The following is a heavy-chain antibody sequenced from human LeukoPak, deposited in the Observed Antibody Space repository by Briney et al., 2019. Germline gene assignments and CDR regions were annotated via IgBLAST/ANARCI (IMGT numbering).Heavy chain of an antibody. CDR3: ARVLKELLWFGTPDY. J-gene: IGHJ4*02. CDR2: ISSSGTII. CDR1: GFTFNTFE. D-gene: IGHD3-10*01. V-gene: IGHV3-48*03. Sequence: GGSLRLSCAASGFTFNTFEMNWVRQAPGKGLEWVSYISSSGTIIYYADSVKGRFTISRDNAKNSLYLQMNSLRAEDTAVYYCARVLKELLWFGTPDYWGRGTLVTVSS.